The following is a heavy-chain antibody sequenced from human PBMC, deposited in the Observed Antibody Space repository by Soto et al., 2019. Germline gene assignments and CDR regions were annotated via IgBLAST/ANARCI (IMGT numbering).Heavy chain of an antibody. CDR2: ISGGASDK. V-gene: IGHV3-7*01. J-gene: IGHJ4*02. CDR1: GFMFSASR. Sequence: EVQLVESGGRLVQPGGSLRLSCAASGFMFSASRMSWVRQDPGKGLEWVATISGGASDKFYVDSVKGRFTISRDDSKNTLYLQMNSLRDEDTAVYYCVREDWHRFDSWGQGTLVTVSS. D-gene: IGHD2-21*01. CDR3: VREDWHRFDS.